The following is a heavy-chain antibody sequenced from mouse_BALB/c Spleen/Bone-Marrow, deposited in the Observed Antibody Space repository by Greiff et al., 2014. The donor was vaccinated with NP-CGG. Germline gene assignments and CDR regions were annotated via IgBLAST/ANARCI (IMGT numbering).Heavy chain of an antibody. D-gene: IGHD2-1*01. CDR1: GFNIRDSY. V-gene: IGHV14-3*02. CDR2: IDPANGYL. Sequence: EVQLQQSVAEIVKPGASVKLSCTVSGFNIRDSYMNWVKQRPEQGLEWIGRIDPANGYLKYDPKLQDKATITVDTSSNTAYLHLSSPTSEDTAVYYGALDVGETTNLDYWGQGTTLTVSS. J-gene: IGHJ2*01. CDR3: ALDVGETTNLDY.